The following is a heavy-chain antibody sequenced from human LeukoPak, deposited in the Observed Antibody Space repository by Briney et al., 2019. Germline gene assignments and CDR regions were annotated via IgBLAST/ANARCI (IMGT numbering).Heavy chain of an antibody. J-gene: IGHJ4*02. D-gene: IGHD5-24*01. CDR3: ARELSPSRAHDY. V-gene: IGHV4-4*07. Sequence: SETLSLTCAVPGGSISSYYWSWIRQPAGKGLEWIGRISTGGTTNYIPSLTSRITMSVDTSKNQFSLNLTSVTAADTAVYYCARELSPSRAHDYWGQGTLVTVSS. CDR2: ISTGGTT. CDR1: GGSISSYY.